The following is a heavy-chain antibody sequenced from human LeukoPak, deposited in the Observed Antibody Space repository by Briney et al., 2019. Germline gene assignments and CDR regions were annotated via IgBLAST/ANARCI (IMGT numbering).Heavy chain of an antibody. J-gene: IGHJ5*02. CDR2: IWRGGNYK. V-gene: IGHV3-33*01. CDR1: GFNFRMHA. D-gene: IGHD6-19*01. Sequence: PGGSLRLSCSASGFNFRMHAMHWARQAPGKGLEWVAMIWRGGNYKFYVDSVKGRSTIFRDDSRSMLYLQMDSLTAEDTAVYYCVIDPPDSGWAFWSWGQGALVTVSS. CDR3: VIDPPDSGWAFWS.